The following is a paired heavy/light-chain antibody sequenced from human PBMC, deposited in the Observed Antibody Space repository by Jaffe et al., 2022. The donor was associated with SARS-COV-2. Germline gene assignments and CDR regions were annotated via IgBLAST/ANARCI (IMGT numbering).Light chain of an antibody. Sequence: DIQMTQSPSSLSASVGDRVTITCRASQTISNHLNWYQHIPGKAPKVLIYAASTLQSGVPSRFSGSGSGTDFTLTISGLQREDFATYYCQQSYSTALTFGGGTKVEI. CDR1: QTISNH. V-gene: IGKV1-39*01. J-gene: IGKJ4*01. CDR3: QQSYSTALT. CDR2: AAS.
Heavy chain of an antibody. Sequence: QIQLQQSGPGLVKPSQTLSLTCAVSGDNVANNSATWHWIRQSPSRGFEWLGRTYFRSKWYHDFADSVKGRLTANADTSKNQFSLQLSSVTPEDTAVYFCARGAMAAIYWYLDLWGRGTLVTVSS. CDR2: TYFRSKWYH. D-gene: IGHD5-12*01. V-gene: IGHV6-1*01. J-gene: IGHJ2*01. CDR1: GDNVANNSAT. CDR3: ARGAMAAIYWYLDL.